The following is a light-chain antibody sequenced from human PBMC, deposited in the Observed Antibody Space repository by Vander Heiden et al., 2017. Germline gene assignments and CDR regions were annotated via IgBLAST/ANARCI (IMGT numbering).Light chain of an antibody. Sequence: DIVMTQSPLSLPVTPGAPASISCRSSQSLLHSNGYNYLDWYLQKPGQPPQLLIYLGSNRASGVPDRFSGSGSGTDFTLKISRVEAEDVGVYYCRQALQTPGTFGQGTLMEIK. J-gene: IGKJ5*01. CDR1: QSLLHSNGYNY. CDR2: LGS. V-gene: IGKV2-28*01. CDR3: RQALQTPGT.